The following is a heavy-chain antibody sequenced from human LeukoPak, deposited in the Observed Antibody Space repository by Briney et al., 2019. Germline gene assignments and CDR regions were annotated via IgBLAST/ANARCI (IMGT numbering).Heavy chain of an antibody. V-gene: IGHV5-51*01. D-gene: IGHD3-22*01. CDR3: ARLLYYFDSSGSYYAPKAFDI. CDR1: GYIFTTYW. J-gene: IGHJ3*02. CDR2: IYPGDSDT. Sequence: GESLKISCKGSGYIFTTYWIGWVRQMPGKGLEWMGIIYPGDSDTRYSPSSQGQVTISADKSISTAYLQWSSLKASDTAIYYCARLLYYFDSSGSYYAPKAFDIWGQGTMVTVSS.